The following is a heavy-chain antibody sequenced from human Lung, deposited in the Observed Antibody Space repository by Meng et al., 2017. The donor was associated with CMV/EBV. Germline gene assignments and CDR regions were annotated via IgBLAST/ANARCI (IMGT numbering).Heavy chain of an antibody. D-gene: IGHD1-26*01. CDR2: IIWNGASA. Sequence: GGSXRLSCAASGFTFDDYGMSWVRQVPGKGLEWVSGIIWNGASASYADSVKGRFTISRDNAKNALYLQMNSLRAEDTALYYCARDRGSSEYDLDCWGQGTLVTVSS. V-gene: IGHV3-20*04. CDR3: ARDRGSSEYDLDC. CDR1: GFTFDDYG. J-gene: IGHJ4*02.